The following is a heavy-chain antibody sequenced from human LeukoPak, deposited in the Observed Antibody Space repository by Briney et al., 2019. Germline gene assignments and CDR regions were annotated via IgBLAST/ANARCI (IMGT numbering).Heavy chain of an antibody. V-gene: IGHV3-53*01. CDR2: TYSGGST. Sequence: GGSLRLSCSASGLTVSGNYMSWVRQAPGKGLEWVSATYSGGSTYYADSVKGRFTISSDNSKNTLYLQMNSLKAEDTAIYYCARAQDYCSGSTCYGYFQYWGQGTLVTVSS. CDR1: GLTVSGNY. D-gene: IGHD2-15*01. CDR3: ARAQDYCSGSTCYGYFQY. J-gene: IGHJ1*01.